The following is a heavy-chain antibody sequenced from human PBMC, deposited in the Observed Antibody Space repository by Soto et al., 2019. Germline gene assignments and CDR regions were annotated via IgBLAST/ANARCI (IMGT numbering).Heavy chain of an antibody. V-gene: IGHV1-18*01. D-gene: IGHD2-21*02. J-gene: IGHJ4*02. CDR2: ISAYNGNT. Sequence: ASVKVSCKASGYTFTSYGISWVRQAPGQGLEWMGWISAYNGNTNYAQKLQGRVTINPDTSKNQFSLQLNSLTPDDTAMYYCARGTAALLDNWGPGTLVTVSS. CDR3: ARGTAALLDN. CDR1: GYTFTSYG.